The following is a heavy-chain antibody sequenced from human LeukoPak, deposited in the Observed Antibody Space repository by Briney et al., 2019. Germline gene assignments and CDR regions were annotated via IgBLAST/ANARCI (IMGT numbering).Heavy chain of an antibody. CDR3: ASPKALDAFDI. CDR2: IYYSGST. V-gene: IGHV4-39*07. J-gene: IGHJ3*02. CDR1: GGSISSSSYY. Sequence: PSETLSLTCTVSGGSISSSSYYWGWIRQPPGKGLEWIGSIYYSGSTYYNPSLKSRVTISVDTSKNQFSLKLSSVTAADTAVYYCASPKALDAFDIWGQGTMVTVSS.